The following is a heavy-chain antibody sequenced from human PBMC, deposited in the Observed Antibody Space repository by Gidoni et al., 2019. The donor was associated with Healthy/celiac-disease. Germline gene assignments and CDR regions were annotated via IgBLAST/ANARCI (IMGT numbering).Heavy chain of an antibody. CDR1: GGTFSSYA. J-gene: IGHJ6*02. Sequence: QVQLVQSGAEGKKPGSSVKVSCKDSGGTFSSYAISGVRQAPGQGLEWMGGIIPIFGTANYAQTFHGRVTIPADESTSTAYMELSNLRSEDTAVYYCARVQILNEGPTFAYYYYGMDVWGQGTTVTVSS. D-gene: IGHD3-9*01. CDR3: ARVQILNEGPTFAYYYYGMDV. V-gene: IGHV1-69*01. CDR2: IIPIFGTA.